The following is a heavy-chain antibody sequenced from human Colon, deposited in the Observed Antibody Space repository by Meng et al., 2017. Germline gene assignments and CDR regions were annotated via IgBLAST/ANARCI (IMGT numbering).Heavy chain of an antibody. D-gene: IGHD1-26*01. Sequence: SETLSLTCAVYGGSFSGYYWSWIRQPPGKGLEWIGEINHSGSTNYNPSLKSRVTISVDTSKNQFSLKLSSVTAADTAVYYYARGGGGQLYSYSGSHLDYWGQGTLVTVSS. CDR3: ARGGGGQLYSYSGSHLDY. J-gene: IGHJ4*02. CDR2: INHSGST. V-gene: IGHV4-34*01. CDR1: GGSFSGYY.